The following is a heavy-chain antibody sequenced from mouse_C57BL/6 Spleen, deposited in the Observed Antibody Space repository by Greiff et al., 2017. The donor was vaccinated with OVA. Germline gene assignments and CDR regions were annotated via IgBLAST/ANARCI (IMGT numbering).Heavy chain of an antibody. Sequence: VQLQQSVAELVRPGASVKLSCTASGFHIKNTYMHWVKQRPEQGLEWIGRIDPANGNTKYAPKFQGKATITADTSSNTAYLQLSSLTSEDTAIYYCARDWGEDWGQGTTLTVSS. CDR1: GFHIKNTY. V-gene: IGHV14-3*01. D-gene: IGHD4-1*01. CDR3: ARDWGED. J-gene: IGHJ2*01. CDR2: IDPANGNT.